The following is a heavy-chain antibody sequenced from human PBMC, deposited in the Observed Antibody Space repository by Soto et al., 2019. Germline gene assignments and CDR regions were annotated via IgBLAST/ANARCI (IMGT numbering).Heavy chain of an antibody. Sequence: ASVKVSCKASGYTFTSYAMHWVRQAPGQRLEWMGWINAGNGNTKYSQKFQGRVTITRDTSASTAYMELSSLRSEDTAVYYCARDPLPNTYYYDSSGFPAYWGQGTLVTVSS. CDR3: ARDPLPNTYYYDSSGFPAY. J-gene: IGHJ4*02. CDR1: GYTFTSYA. D-gene: IGHD3-22*01. V-gene: IGHV1-3*01. CDR2: INAGNGNT.